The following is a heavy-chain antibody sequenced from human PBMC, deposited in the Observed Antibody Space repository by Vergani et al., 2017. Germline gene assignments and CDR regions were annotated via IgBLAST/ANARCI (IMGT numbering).Heavy chain of an antibody. J-gene: IGHJ4*02. CDR3: ARDTGDYVDYFDY. D-gene: IGHD4-17*01. CDR1: GFTFSDYY. V-gene: IGHV3-11*06. CDR2: ISSSSSYT. Sequence: VQLVESGGGLVQPGGSLRLSCAASGFTFSDYYMSWIRQAPGKGLEWVSYISSSSSYTNYADSVKGRFTISRDNAKNSLYLQMNSLRAEDTAVYYCARDTGDYVDYFDYWGQGTLVTVSS.